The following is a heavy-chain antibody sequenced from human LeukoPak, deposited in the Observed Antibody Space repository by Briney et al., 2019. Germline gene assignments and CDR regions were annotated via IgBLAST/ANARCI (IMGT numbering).Heavy chain of an antibody. CDR2: MNPNSGNT. J-gene: IGHJ4*02. Sequence: ASVKLSCKAFGYTFTSYDINWVRQATGQGLEWMGWMNPNSGNTGYAQRFQGRVTMTRNTSISTAYMELSSLRSEDTAVYYCARAPTTGVDYWGQGTLVTVSS. CDR1: GYTFTSYD. CDR3: ARAPTTGVDY. V-gene: IGHV1-8*01. D-gene: IGHD4-17*01.